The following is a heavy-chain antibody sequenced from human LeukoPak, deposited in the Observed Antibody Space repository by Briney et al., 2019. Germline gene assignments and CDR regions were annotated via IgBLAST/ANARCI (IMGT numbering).Heavy chain of an antibody. J-gene: IGHJ4*02. Sequence: SETLPLTCAVYGGSFSGYYWSWIRQPPGKGLEWIGEINHSGSTNYNPSLKSRVTISVDTSKNQFSLKLSSVTAADTAVYYCARGSGDFDYWGQGTLVTVSS. D-gene: IGHD6-19*01. CDR1: GGSFSGYY. CDR2: INHSGST. V-gene: IGHV4-34*01. CDR3: ARGSGDFDY.